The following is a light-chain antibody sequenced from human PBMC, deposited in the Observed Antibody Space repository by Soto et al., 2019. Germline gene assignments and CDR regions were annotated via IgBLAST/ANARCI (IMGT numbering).Light chain of an antibody. CDR3: CSYAGSDASYV. V-gene: IGLV2-11*01. Sequence: QSALTQPRSVSGSPGQSVTISCTGTSSDVDGYNYVSWYQQHPGKAPKLMIYDVSERPSGVPDRFSGSKSGNTASLTISGLQAEDEADYYCCSYAGSDASYVFGTGTKVTVL. CDR1: SSDVDGYNY. CDR2: DVS. J-gene: IGLJ1*01.